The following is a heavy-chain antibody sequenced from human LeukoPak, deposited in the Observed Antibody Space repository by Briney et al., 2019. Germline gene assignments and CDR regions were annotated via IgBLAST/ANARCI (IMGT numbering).Heavy chain of an antibody. CDR3: AKDFLYSSSWYSYFDY. J-gene: IGHJ4*02. CDR1: GFTFSSYG. Sequence: PGGSLRLSCAASGFTFSSYGMHWVRQAPGKGLEWVAVISYDGSNKYYADSVKGRFTISRDNSKNTLYLQMNSLRAEDTAVYYCAKDFLYSSSWYSYFDYWGQGTLVTVSS. V-gene: IGHV3-30*18. D-gene: IGHD6-13*01. CDR2: ISYDGSNK.